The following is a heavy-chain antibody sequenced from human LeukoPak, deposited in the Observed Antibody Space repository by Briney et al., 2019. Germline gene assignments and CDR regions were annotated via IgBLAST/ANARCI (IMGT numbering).Heavy chain of an antibody. J-gene: IGHJ4*02. CDR2: INHSGST. CDR1: GGSFSGYY. Sequence: SETLSLTCAVYGGSFSGYYWSWIRQPPGKGLEWIGEINHSGSTNYNPSLKSRVTISVDTSKNQFSLKLSSVTAADTAVYYCARGRGYSYGLIYYFDYWGQGTLVTVSS. D-gene: IGHD5-18*01. CDR3: ARGRGYSYGLIYYFDY. V-gene: IGHV4-34*01.